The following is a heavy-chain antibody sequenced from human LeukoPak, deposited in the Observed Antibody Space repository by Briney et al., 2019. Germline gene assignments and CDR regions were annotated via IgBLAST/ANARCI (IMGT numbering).Heavy chain of an antibody. V-gene: IGHV4-59*01. CDR2: IYYSGST. D-gene: IGHD3-10*01. Sequence: KPSETLSLTCTVSGGSISSYYWSWIRQPPGKGLEWIGYIYYSGSTNYNPSLKSRVTISVDTSKNQFSLKLSSVTAADTAVYYCACGYGSGSYSLSFDYWGQGTLVTVSS. J-gene: IGHJ4*02. CDR3: ACGYGSGSYSLSFDY. CDR1: GGSISSYY.